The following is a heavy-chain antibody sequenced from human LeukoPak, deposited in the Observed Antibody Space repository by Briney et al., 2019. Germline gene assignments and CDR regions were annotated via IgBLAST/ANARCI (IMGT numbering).Heavy chain of an antibody. J-gene: IGHJ5*02. CDR2: INTNTGNP. V-gene: IGHV7-4-1*02. CDR1: GYTFTSYA. CDR3: ARGPYCTNGVCSVFDP. Sequence: ASVKVSCKASGYTFTSYAMNWVRQAPGQGLEWMGWINTNTGNPTYAQGFTGRFVFSLDTSVSTAYPQISSLKAEDTAVYYCARGPYCTNGVCSVFDPWGQGTLVTVSS. D-gene: IGHD2-8*01.